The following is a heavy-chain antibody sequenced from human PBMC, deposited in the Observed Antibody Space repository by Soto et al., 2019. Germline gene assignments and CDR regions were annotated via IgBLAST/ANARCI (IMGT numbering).Heavy chain of an antibody. CDR3: KSHPRDSSGHWYYFDY. J-gene: IGHJ4*02. CDR2: ISSSSSYI. V-gene: IGHV3-21*01. D-gene: IGHD3-22*01. CDR1: GFTFSSYS. Sequence: EVQLVESGGGLVKPGGSLRLSCAASGFTFSSYSMNWVRQAPGKGLEWVSSISSSSSYIYYADSVKGRFTISRDNAKTSLYLQMNSLRAEDTAVYFWKSHPRDSSGHWYYFDYWGQGTLVTVSS.